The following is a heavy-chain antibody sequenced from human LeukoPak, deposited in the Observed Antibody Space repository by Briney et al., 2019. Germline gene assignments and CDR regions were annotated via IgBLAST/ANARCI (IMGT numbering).Heavy chain of an antibody. V-gene: IGHV3-23*01. J-gene: IGHJ4*02. D-gene: IGHD3-10*01. CDR3: AKVPSCFGELYTYFDY. Sequence: GGSLRLSCAASGFTFSSYAMSWVRQAPGKGLEWVSAISGSGGSTYYADSVKGRFTISRDNSKNTLYLQMNSLRAEDTAVYYCAKVPSCFGELYTYFDYWGQGTLVTVSS. CDR1: GFTFSSYA. CDR2: ISGSGGST.